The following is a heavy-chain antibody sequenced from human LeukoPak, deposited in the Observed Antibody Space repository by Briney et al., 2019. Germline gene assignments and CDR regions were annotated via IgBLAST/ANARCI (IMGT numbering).Heavy chain of an antibody. CDR2: INPKRGVT. V-gene: IGHV1-2*02. CDR3: ARERNYGDYGNAFDV. Sequence: ASVKVSCKASGYTFTDYYIHWMRQAPGQGLEWMGWINPKRGVTTYAQKFQGRVTMTRDTSITTAYMELTRLRSDDMPIYYCARERNYGDYGNAFDVWGQGTKVTVSS. CDR1: GYTFTDYY. D-gene: IGHD4-17*01. J-gene: IGHJ3*01.